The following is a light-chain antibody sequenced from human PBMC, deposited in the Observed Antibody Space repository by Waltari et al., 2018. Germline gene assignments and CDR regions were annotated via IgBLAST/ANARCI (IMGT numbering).Light chain of an antibody. CDR2: LGS. V-gene: IGKV2-28*01. Sequence: PASISCRSSQSLLHSNGYNYLDCYLQKPGQSPQLLIYLGSNRASGVPDRFSGSGAGTDFTLKISRVEAENVGVYYCMQALQTPLTFGPGTKVDIK. J-gene: IGKJ3*01. CDR3: MQALQTPLT. CDR1: QSLLHSNGYNY.